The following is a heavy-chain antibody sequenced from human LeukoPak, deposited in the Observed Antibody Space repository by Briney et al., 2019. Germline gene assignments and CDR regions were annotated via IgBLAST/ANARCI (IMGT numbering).Heavy chain of an antibody. V-gene: IGHV3-7*01. Sequence: GGSLRLSCAASGFTFTNYAMSWVRQAPGKGLEWVANIKQDGSEKYYVDSVKGRFTISRDNAKNSLYLQMNSLRAEDTAVYYCASRYYYDSSGYYYYFDYWGQGTLVTVSS. CDR2: IKQDGSEK. J-gene: IGHJ4*02. D-gene: IGHD3-22*01. CDR1: GFTFTNYA. CDR3: ASRYYYDSSGYYYYFDY.